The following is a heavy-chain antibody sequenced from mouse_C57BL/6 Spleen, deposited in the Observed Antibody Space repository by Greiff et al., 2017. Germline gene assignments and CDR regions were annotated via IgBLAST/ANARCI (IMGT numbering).Heavy chain of an antibody. CDR2: IDPSDSYT. CDR3: ARVGYGNSLFAY. Sequence: QVQLQQPGAELVMPGASVKLSCKASGYTFTSYWMHWVKQRPGQGLEWIGEIDPSDSYTNYNQKFKGKSTLTVDKSSSTAYMQLSSLTSEDSAVYYCARVGYGNSLFAYWGQGTLVTVSA. D-gene: IGHD2-10*02. CDR1: GYTFTSYW. J-gene: IGHJ3*01. V-gene: IGHV1-69*01.